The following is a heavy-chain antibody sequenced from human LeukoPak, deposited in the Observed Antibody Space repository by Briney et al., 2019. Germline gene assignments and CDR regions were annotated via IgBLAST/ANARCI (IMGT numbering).Heavy chain of an antibody. CDR2: ISYDGSNK. Sequence: GGSLRLSRAASGFTFSSYAMHWVRQAPGKGLEWVAVISYDGSNKYYADSVKGRFTISRDNSKNTLYLQMNSLRAEDTAVYYCAREYSRWFDPWGQGTLVTVSS. J-gene: IGHJ5*02. CDR3: AREYSRWFDP. CDR1: GFTFSSYA. V-gene: IGHV3-30*01. D-gene: IGHD4-11*01.